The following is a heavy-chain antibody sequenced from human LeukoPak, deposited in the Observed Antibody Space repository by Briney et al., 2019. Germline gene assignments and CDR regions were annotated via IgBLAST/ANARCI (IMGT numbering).Heavy chain of an antibody. J-gene: IGHJ4*02. CDR3: ARDLGRQLGEMFDY. CDR2: IKQDGSEK. D-gene: IGHD6-6*01. Sequence: PGGSLRLSCAASGFTFSSYAMHWVRQAPGKGLEWVANIKQDGSEKYYVDSVKGRFTISRDNAKNSLYLQMNSLRAEDTAVYYCARDLGRQLGEMFDYWGQGTLVTVSS. CDR1: GFTFSSYA. V-gene: IGHV3-7*01.